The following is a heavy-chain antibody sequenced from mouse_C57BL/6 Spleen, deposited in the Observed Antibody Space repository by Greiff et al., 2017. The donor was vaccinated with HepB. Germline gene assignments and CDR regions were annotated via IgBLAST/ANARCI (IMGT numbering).Heavy chain of an antibody. Sequence: EVKLMESGPGLVKPSQSLSLTCSVTGYSITSGYYWNWIRQFPGNKLEWMGYISYDGSNNYNPSLKNRISITRDTSKNQFFLKLNSVTTEDTATYYCARAPNWDEKGFDYWGQGTTLTVSS. D-gene: IGHD4-1*01. J-gene: IGHJ2*01. CDR1: GYSITSGYY. CDR3: ARAPNWDEKGFDY. V-gene: IGHV3-6*01. CDR2: ISYDGSN.